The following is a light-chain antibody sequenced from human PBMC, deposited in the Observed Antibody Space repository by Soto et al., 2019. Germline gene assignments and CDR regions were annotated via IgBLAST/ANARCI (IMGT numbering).Light chain of an antibody. CDR2: GAS. J-gene: IGKJ5*01. V-gene: IGKV3D-20*02. CDR3: QQRSNRLPIT. Sequence: EIVLTQSPGTLSLSPGERATLSCRASQSVSTRSLAWYQQKPGQAPRLLISGASSRAADIPDRFSGSGSGTDFTLTINRLEPEDFAVYYCQQRSNRLPITFGQGTRLEIK. CDR1: QSVSTRS.